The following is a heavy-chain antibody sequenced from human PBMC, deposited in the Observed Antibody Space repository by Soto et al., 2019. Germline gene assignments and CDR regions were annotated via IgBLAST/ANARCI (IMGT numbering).Heavy chain of an antibody. D-gene: IGHD3-22*01. Sequence: SVKVSCKASGGTFSSYAISWVRQAPGQGLEWMGGIIPIFGTANYAQKFQGRVTITADESTSTAYMELSSLRSEDTAVYYCARGAYYYDSSGPNDYWGQGXLVTVYS. J-gene: IGHJ4*02. CDR2: IIPIFGTA. CDR1: GGTFSSYA. CDR3: ARGAYYYDSSGPNDY. V-gene: IGHV1-69*13.